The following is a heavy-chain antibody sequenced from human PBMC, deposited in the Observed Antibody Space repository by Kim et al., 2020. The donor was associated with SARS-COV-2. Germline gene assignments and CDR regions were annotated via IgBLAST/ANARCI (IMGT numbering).Heavy chain of an antibody. V-gene: IGHV1-24*01. D-gene: IGHD3-9*01. Sequence: ASVKVSCKVSGYSLSQLSMHWVRQAPGRGLEWVGGFYPENGEMIYAQKFQGRVTMTEDTSSDTAYMELSSLRYDDTAIYYCATYEIFPAYGWGQGTLVTVSS. CDR3: ATYEIFPAYG. J-gene: IGHJ4*02. CDR1: GYSLSQLS. CDR2: FYPENGEM.